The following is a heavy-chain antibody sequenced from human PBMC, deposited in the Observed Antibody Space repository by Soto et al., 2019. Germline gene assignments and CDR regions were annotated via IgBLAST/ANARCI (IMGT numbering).Heavy chain of an antibody. J-gene: IGHJ4*02. CDR1: GFAFSDYS. CDR3: AKWSGFGDL. V-gene: IGHV3-23*01. Sequence: EVQLLESGGGLVQPGGSLRLSCAASGFAFSDYSITWVRQAPGKGLEYVSGITGSGGLSFYADSVRGRFTVSRDNSKNTVYLQMNSLRLDDTAVYYCAKWSGFGDLWGQGTLVTVSS. CDR2: ITGSGGLS. D-gene: IGHD3-10*01.